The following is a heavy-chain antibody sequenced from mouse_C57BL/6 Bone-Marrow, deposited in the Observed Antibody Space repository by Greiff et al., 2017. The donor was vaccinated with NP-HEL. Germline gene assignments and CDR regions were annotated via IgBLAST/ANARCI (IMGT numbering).Heavy chain of an antibody. J-gene: IGHJ1*03. D-gene: IGHD2-5*01. CDR3: ARRVYYSNYPYWYFDV. V-gene: IGHV14-2*01. CDR1: GFNIKDYY. CDR2: IDPEDGET. Sequence: VQLQQSGAELVKPGASVKLSCTASGFNIKDYYMHWVKQRTEQGLEWIGRIDPEDGETKYAPKFQDKATLTVDKSSSTAYMQLSSLTSEDSAVYYCARRVYYSNYPYWYFDVWGTGTTVTVSS.